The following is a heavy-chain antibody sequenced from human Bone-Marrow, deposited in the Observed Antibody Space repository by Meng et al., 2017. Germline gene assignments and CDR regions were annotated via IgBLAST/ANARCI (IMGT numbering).Heavy chain of an antibody. CDR3: ARDEDISAAGKLFGDY. Sequence: QLQPVQSGPEVQKPVASVTLSCKPAGYTFAAYWIPWLRQAPGQGLEWMGRIDPNNDHTQYAQNFQGRVTMTSDTSISTVYMELNGLRSDDTAVYYCARDEDISAAGKLFGDYWGQGTLVTVSS. D-gene: IGHD6-13*01. V-gene: IGHV1-2*06. CDR1: GYTFAAYW. J-gene: IGHJ4*02. CDR2: IDPNNDHT.